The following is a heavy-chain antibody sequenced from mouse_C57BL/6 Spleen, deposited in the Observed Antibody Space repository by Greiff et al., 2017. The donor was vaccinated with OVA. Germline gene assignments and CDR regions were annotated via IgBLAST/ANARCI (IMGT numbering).Heavy chain of an antibody. CDR3: TTHVPHYYAMDY. V-gene: IGHV14-4*01. CDR2: IDPEDGDT. J-gene: IGHJ4*01. CDR1: GFNIKDDY. Sequence: VQLQHSGAELVRPGASVKLSCTASGFNIKDDYMHWVKQRPEQGLEWIGWIDPEDGDTEYASKFQGKATITADTTSNTAYLQHSSLTSEDTAVYDCTTHVPHYYAMDYWGQGTSVTVSS.